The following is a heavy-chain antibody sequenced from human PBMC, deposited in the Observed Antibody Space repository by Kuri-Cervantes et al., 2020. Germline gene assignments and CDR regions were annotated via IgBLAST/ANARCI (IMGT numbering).Heavy chain of an antibody. D-gene: IGHD3-3*01. CDR3: ARARTYYDFWSGYSTNWFDP. V-gene: IGHV4-30-4*01. CDR1: GGSISSGGYY. Sequence: SQTLSLTCAVSGGSISSGGYYWSWIRQPPGKGLEWIGYIYYSGSTYYNPSLKSRVTISVDTSKNQFSLKLSSVTAADTAVYYCARARTYYDFWSGYSTNWFDPWGQGTLVTVSS. J-gene: IGHJ5*02. CDR2: IYYSGST.